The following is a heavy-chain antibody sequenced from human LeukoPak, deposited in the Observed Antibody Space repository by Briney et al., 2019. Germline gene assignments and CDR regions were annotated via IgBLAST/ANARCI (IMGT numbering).Heavy chain of an antibody. Sequence: SETLSLTCTVSGGSISSYYWSWIRQPPGKGLEWIGYIYYSGSTNYNPSPKSRVTISVDTSKNQFSLKLSSVTAADTAVYYCARAVYYYYYYMDVWGKGTTVTVSS. V-gene: IGHV4-59*01. CDR3: ARAVYYYYYYMDV. CDR2: IYYSGST. CDR1: GGSISSYY. J-gene: IGHJ6*03.